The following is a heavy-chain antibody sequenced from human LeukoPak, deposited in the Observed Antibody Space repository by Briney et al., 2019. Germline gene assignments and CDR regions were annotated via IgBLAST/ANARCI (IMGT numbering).Heavy chain of an antibody. V-gene: IGHV4-4*02. Sequence: SGTLSLTCAVSGGSISSNNWWGWVRQPPGKGLEWIGEIYHSGSPSYNPSLKSRVTISVDTSKNQFSLKLSSVTAADTAVYYCKVVVVTAIHNYFDYWGQGTLVTVSS. J-gene: IGHJ4*02. D-gene: IGHD2-21*02. CDR3: KVVVVTAIHNYFDY. CDR1: GGSISSNNW. CDR2: IYHSGSP.